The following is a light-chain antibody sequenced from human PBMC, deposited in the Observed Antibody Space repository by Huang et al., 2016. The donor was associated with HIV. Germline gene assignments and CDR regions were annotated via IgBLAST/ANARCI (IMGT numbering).Light chain of an antibody. V-gene: IGKV3-20*01. J-gene: IGKJ1*01. CDR1: ERVRSTY. Sequence: EIVLTQSPGPLSLSPGEGATVSCRANERVRSTYLAWYRQSGGQAPRLLIYGASNRATGIPDRFSGSGSGTDFTLTISRLEPEDFAVYYCQQYGTSPWTFGQGTKVEIK. CDR2: GAS. CDR3: QQYGTSPWT.